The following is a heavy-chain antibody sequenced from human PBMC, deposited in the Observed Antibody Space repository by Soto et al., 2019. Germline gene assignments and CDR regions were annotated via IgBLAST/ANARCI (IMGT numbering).Heavy chain of an antibody. CDR1: GFTFDDYT. CDR3: ARSGSYQYYFDY. CDR2: ISWDGGST. J-gene: IGHJ4*02. Sequence: GGSMRLSCAASGFTFDDYTMHWVSQAPGKGLEWVSLISWDGGSTYYADSVKGRFTISRDNSKNSLYLQMNSLRTEDTALYYCARSGSYQYYFDYWGQGTLVTVSS. V-gene: IGHV3-43*01. D-gene: IGHD1-26*01.